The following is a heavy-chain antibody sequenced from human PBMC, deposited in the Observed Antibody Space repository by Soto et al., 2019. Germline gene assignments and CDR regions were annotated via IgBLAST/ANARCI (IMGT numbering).Heavy chain of an antibody. CDR3: ARGLTVVVVPAARWFDP. Sequence: SETLSLTCAVYGGSFSGYYWSWIRQPPGKGLEWIGEINHSGSTNYSPSLKSRVTISVDTSKNQFSLKLSSVTAADTAVYYCARGLTVVVVPAARWFDPWGQGTLVTVSS. V-gene: IGHV4-34*01. J-gene: IGHJ5*02. CDR1: GGSFSGYY. D-gene: IGHD2-2*01. CDR2: INHSGST.